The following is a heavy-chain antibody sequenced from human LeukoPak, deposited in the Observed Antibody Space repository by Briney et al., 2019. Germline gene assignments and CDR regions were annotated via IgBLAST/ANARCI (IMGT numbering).Heavy chain of an antibody. CDR1: GYTFTSYG. J-gene: IGHJ4*02. Sequence: ASVKVSCKASGYTFTSYGINWVRQATGQGLEWMGWMNPNSGNTGYAQKFQGRVTITADESTSTAYMELSSLRSEDTAVYYCARDARHCSSTSCLDYWGQGTLVTVSS. V-gene: IGHV1-8*03. CDR3: ARDARHCSSTSCLDY. D-gene: IGHD2-2*01. CDR2: MNPNSGNT.